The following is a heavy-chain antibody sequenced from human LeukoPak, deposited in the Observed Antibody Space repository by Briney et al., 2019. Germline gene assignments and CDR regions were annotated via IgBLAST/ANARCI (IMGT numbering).Heavy chain of an antibody. CDR1: GGSISSSSYY. CDR3: ARAFSQSQYYYYFIDV. CDR2: IYYSGNT. V-gene: IGHV4-39*07. J-gene: IGHJ6*03. Sequence: RASETLSLTCTVSGGSISSSSYYWDWIRQPPGKGLEWIGSIYYSGNTSYNPSLKSRVTISVDTSKNQFSLKLSSVTAADTAVYYCARAFSQSQYYYYFIDVWGKGTTVTVSS.